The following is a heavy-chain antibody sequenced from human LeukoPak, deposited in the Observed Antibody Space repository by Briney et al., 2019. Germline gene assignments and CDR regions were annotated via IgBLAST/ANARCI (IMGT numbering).Heavy chain of an antibody. CDR1: GITFSSYD. J-gene: IGHJ3*02. V-gene: IGHV3-23*01. CDR3: AKLPTIFGVADSFDI. D-gene: IGHD3-3*01. CDR2: ISDRGKT. Sequence: GGSLRLSCVASGITFSSYDMSWVRQAPGKGLEWISAISDRGKTDYADSVKGRFTISRDNSENTLYLQLSSLRADDTAIYYCAKLPTIFGVADSFDIWGQGTLVTVSS.